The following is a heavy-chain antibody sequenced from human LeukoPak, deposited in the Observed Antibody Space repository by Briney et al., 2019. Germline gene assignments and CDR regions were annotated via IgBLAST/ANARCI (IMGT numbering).Heavy chain of an antibody. CDR1: GFTFSRYS. J-gene: IGHJ4*02. D-gene: IGHD3-22*01. Sequence: GGSLRLSCAASGFTFSRYSMNWVRQAPGKGLEWVSSISSSSSYIYYADSVKGRFTISRDNAKNSLYLQMNSLRAEDTAVYYCARVKYDSSGYYGIVDYWGQGTLVTVSS. CDR2: ISSSSSYI. CDR3: ARVKYDSSGYYGIVDY. V-gene: IGHV3-21*01.